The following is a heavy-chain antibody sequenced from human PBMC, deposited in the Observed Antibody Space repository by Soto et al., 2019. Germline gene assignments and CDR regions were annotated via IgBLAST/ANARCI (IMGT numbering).Heavy chain of an antibody. CDR3: ARPVLHIAVAGTVDYYYMDV. Sequence: PGESLKISCKGSGYSFTSYWIGWVRQMPGKGLEWMGIIYPGDSDTRYSPSFQGQVTISADKSISTAYLQWSSLKASDTAMYYCARPVLHIAVAGTVDYYYMDVWGKGTTVTVSS. D-gene: IGHD6-19*01. CDR1: GYSFTSYW. J-gene: IGHJ6*03. CDR2: IYPGDSDT. V-gene: IGHV5-51*01.